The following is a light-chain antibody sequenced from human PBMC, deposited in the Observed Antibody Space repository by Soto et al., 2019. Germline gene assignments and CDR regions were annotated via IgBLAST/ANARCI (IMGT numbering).Light chain of an antibody. J-gene: IGKJ2*02. CDR1: QSVTSNS. CDR3: QQYGTSPCT. V-gene: IGKV3-20*01. Sequence: EIVLTQSPGTLSLSSGERATLSCRASQSVTSNSLAWYQQRPGQAPRLLIYGTSTRATGIPDRFSGSGSGTDFTLISSRLEPEDFAMYYWQQYGTSPCTFGQGTRLEIK. CDR2: GTS.